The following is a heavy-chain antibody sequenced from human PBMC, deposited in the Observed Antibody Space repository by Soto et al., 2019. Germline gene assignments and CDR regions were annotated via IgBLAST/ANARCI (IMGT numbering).Heavy chain of an antibody. V-gene: IGHV4-61*08. CDR2: IYYSGNT. CDR1: GDSVTRGDYY. D-gene: IGHD5-12*01. Sequence: SETLSLTCTVSGDSVTRGDYYWGWIQQPPGKGLEWIGYIYYSGNTNYSPSLKSRVAISLDTSHNQFSLKLSSVTAADTAVYFCARIPVDTYRTYWFDPWGQGTLVTASS. J-gene: IGHJ5*01. CDR3: ARIPVDTYRTYWFDP.